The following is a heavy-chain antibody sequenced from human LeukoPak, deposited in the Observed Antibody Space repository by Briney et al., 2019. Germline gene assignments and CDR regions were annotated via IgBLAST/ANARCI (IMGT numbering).Heavy chain of an antibody. Sequence: ASVKVSCKASGYTFTGYYMHWVRQAPGQGLEWMGWINPNSGGTNYAQKFQRRVTMTRDTSISTAYMELSRLRSDDTAVYYCARHSSGWADFDYWGQGTLVTVSS. CDR3: ARHSSGWADFDY. J-gene: IGHJ4*02. V-gene: IGHV1-2*02. CDR2: INPNSGGT. CDR1: GYTFTGYY. D-gene: IGHD6-19*01.